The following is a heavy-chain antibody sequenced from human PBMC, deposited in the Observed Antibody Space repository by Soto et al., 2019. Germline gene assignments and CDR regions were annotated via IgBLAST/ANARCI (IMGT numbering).Heavy chain of an antibody. V-gene: IGHV3-23*01. J-gene: IGHJ4*02. D-gene: IGHD4-17*01. CDR3: AKVRGDMTTVTTARGGFDY. Sequence: GGSLRLSCAASGFTFSSYAMSWVRQAPGKGLEWVSAISGSGGSTYYADSVKGRFTISRDNSKNTLYLQMNSLRAEDTAVYYCAKVRGDMTTVTTARGGFDYWGQGTLVTVSS. CDR1: GFTFSSYA. CDR2: ISGSGGST.